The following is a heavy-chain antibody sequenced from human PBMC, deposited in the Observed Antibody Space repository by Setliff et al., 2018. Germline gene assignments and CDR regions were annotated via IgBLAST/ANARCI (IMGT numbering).Heavy chain of an antibody. D-gene: IGHD5-18*01. CDR2: IYHSGTT. CDR1: GGSISSYY. CDR3: ARYSSPYYYMDV. Sequence: PSETLSLTCTVSGGSISSYYWSWIRQHPGEGLEWIGYIYHSGTTYYNPSLESRVRLSVDTSNSQFSLKLSSVAAADRAIYFCARYSSPYYYMDVWGTGIAVTVSS. J-gene: IGHJ6*03. V-gene: IGHV4-59*06.